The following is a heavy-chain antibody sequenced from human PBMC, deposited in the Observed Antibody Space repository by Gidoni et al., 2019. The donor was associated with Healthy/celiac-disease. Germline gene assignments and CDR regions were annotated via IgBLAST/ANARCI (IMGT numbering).Heavy chain of an antibody. Sequence: ELQLVQSGAEVKQPGESLTVPCQGSGFSSTSYWIGWVRQMPGKGLEWRGIIYPGDSDTRYSPSFQGQVTISADKSISTAYLQWSSLKASDTAMYYCARLRDGYNWDYFDYWGQGTLVTVSS. CDR1: GFSSTSYW. V-gene: IGHV5-51*03. CDR2: IYPGDSDT. J-gene: IGHJ4*02. D-gene: IGHD5-12*01. CDR3: ARLRDGYNWDYFDY.